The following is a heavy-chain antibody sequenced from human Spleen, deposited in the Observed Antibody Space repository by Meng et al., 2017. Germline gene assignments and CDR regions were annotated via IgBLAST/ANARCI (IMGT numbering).Heavy chain of an antibody. Sequence: VLLLQSGPDVKKPGASVWLSCKASAYVFGSYGISWVRQAPGQGLEWMGWFVNYRDTYPAPKFQHRVTVSADRPTATAYMELRSLRSDDTAVYYCARGTPGRSYSDYWGQGTLVTVSS. V-gene: IGHV1-18*01. CDR2: FVNYRDT. D-gene: IGHD3-10*01. CDR1: AYVFGSYG. CDR3: ARGTPGRSYSDY. J-gene: IGHJ4*02.